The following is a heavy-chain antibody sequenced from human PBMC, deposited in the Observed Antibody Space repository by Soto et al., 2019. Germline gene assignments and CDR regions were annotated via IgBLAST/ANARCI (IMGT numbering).Heavy chain of an antibody. CDR2: ISYDGSNK. D-gene: IGHD3-10*01. J-gene: IGHJ6*02. Sequence: LRLSCAASGFTFSSYGMHWVRQAPGKGLEWVAVISYDGSNKYYADSVKGRFTISRDNSKNTLYLQMNSLRAEDTAVYYCAKDLGIVRDYYYGMDVWGQGTTVTVYS. CDR1: GFTFSSYG. V-gene: IGHV3-30*18. CDR3: AKDLGIVRDYYYGMDV.